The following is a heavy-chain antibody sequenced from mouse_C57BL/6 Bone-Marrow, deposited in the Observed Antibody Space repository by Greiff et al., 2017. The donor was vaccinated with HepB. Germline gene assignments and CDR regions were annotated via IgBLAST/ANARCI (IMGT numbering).Heavy chain of an antibody. D-gene: IGHD2-1*01. Sequence: QVQLQQSGPGLVQPSQSLSITCTVSGFSLTSYGVHWVRQSPGKGLEWLGVIWRGGSTDYNAAFMSRLSITKDNSKSQVFFKMNSLQADDTAIYYCAKNGNYVGDYFDYWGQGTTLTVSS. CDR3: AKNGNYVGDYFDY. J-gene: IGHJ2*01. CDR1: GFSLTSYG. CDR2: IWRGGST. V-gene: IGHV2-5*01.